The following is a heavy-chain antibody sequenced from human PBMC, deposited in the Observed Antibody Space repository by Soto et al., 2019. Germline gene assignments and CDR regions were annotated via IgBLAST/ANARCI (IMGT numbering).Heavy chain of an antibody. CDR2: IIPIFGTA. CDR1: GGTFSSYA. D-gene: IGHD3-22*01. CDR3: AREGDYYDSSGYFDY. V-gene: IGHV1-69*13. Sequence: SVKVSCKASGGTFSSYAISWVRQAPGQGLERMGGIIPIFGTANYAQKFQGRVTITADESTSTAYMELSSLRSEDTAVYYCAREGDYYDSSGYFDYWGQGTLVTVSS. J-gene: IGHJ4*02.